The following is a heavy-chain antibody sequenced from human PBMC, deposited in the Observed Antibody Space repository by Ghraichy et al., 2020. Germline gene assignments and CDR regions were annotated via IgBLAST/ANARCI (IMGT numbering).Heavy chain of an antibody. CDR1: GGSISSSSYY. J-gene: IGHJ4*02. CDR3: ASLPYYSSGWYGGLDY. V-gene: IGHV4-39*01. D-gene: IGHD6-19*01. Sequence: SETLSLTCTVSGGSISSSSYYWGWIRQPPGKGLEWIGSIYYSGSTYYNPSLKSRVTISVDTSKNQFSLKLSSVTAADTAVYYCASLPYYSSGWYGGLDYWGQGTLVTVSS. CDR2: IYYSGST.